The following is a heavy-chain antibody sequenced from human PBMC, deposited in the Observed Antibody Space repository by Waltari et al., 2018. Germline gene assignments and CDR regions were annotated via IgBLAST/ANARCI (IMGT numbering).Heavy chain of an antibody. D-gene: IGHD3-10*01. CDR1: GGSFCGYF. CDR2: INRDGSN. Sequence: QVQLQQWGAGLLKPSETLSPTCAVYGGSFCGYFWSWNRQSPGKGLEWIGQINRDGSNKFNPSLKSRVAMSVDTIKSQISLRLSSVTAADAAVYYCARVGDYHGSGRFGLDVWGQGTRVTVSS. V-gene: IGHV4-34*01. CDR3: ARVGDYHGSGRFGLDV. J-gene: IGHJ6*02.